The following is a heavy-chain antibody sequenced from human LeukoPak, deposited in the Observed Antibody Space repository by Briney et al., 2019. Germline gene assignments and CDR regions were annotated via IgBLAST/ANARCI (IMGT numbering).Heavy chain of an antibody. J-gene: IGHJ6*04. V-gene: IGHV3-21*01. Sequence: GGSLRLSCAASGFTFSSYSMNWFRQAPGKGLEWVSSMSNSGSYIYYAESVQGRFTISRDNAKNSLFLQMNSLRDEDTAVYYCARDRAIGMDVWGKGTTVTVSS. CDR2: MSNSGSYI. CDR1: GFTFSSYS. D-gene: IGHD2-2*01. CDR3: ARDRAIGMDV.